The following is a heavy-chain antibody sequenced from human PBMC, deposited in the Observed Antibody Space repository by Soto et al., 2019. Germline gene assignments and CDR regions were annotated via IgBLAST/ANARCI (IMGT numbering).Heavy chain of an antibody. CDR3: ARTGPPVDY. J-gene: IGHJ4*02. V-gene: IGHV1-18*01. CDR2: IITYNGNT. Sequence: QVQLVQSGAEVKKPGASVKVSCKASGYTFSSYAISWVRQAPGQGLEWMGWIITYNGNTNYAQKPQGRVTMTTDTSTTTAYMDLRSLRSDATAVYYCARTGPPVDYWGQGTLVTVSS. CDR1: GYTFSSYA.